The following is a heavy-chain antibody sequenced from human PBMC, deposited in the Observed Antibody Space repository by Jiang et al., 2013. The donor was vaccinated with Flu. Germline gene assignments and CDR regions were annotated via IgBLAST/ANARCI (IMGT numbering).Heavy chain of an antibody. CDR1: GGSISSSSSY. CDR2: LYYTGSA. Sequence: GSGLVKPSETLSLTCTVSGGSISSSSSYWGWIRQPPGKGLEWIGSLYYTGSAYYNPSLKSRVTISVDTSKNQFSLKMSSVTAADTAVYYCAREGRHTLTGYYCCGTPIWGQGTMVTVSS. V-gene: IGHV4-39*07. D-gene: IGHD3-9*01. CDR3: AREGRHTLTGYYCCGTPI. J-gene: IGHJ3*02.